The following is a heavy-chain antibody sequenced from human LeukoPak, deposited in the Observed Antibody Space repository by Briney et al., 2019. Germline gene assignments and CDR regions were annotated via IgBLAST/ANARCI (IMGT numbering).Heavy chain of an antibody. CDR1: GYTFTGYY. Sequence: GASVKVSCKASGYTFTGYYMHWVRQAPGQGLEWMGRFDPNNGGTSYAQKFQGRVTITRGTSVSTDYMELSSLRSDDTAVYYCAGGGGSYGDVWGQGTMVAVSS. V-gene: IGHV1-2*06. CDR2: FDPNNGGT. D-gene: IGHD1-26*01. J-gene: IGHJ3*01. CDR3: AGGGGSYGDV.